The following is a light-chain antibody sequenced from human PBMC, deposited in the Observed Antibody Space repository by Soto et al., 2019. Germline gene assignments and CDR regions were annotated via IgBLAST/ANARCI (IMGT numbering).Light chain of an antibody. V-gene: IGLV1-40*01. CDR1: SSNIGAGYD. CDR3: QPYDSSLSGYV. J-gene: IGLJ1*01. Sequence: QSVLTQPPSVSGAPGQRVTISCTGSSSNIGAGYDVHWYQQLPGTAPKLLIYGNSNRPSGVPDRFSGSKSGTSASLAITGRQAEDEADYYCQPYDSSLSGYVFGPGTKLTVL. CDR2: GNS.